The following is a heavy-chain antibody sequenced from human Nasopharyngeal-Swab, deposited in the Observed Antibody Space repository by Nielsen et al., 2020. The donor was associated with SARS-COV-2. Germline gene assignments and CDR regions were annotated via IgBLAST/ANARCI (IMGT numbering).Heavy chain of an antibody. CDR3: AKMPYGDTAMVPHWYFDL. V-gene: IGHV3-9*01. CDR2: ISWNSGSI. J-gene: IGHJ2*01. Sequence: SLKISCAASGFTFDDYAMHWVRQAPGKGLEWVSGISWNSGSIGYADSVKGRFTISRDNAKNSLHLQMNSLRAEDTALYYCAKMPYGDTAMVPHWYFDLWGRGTLVTVSS. CDR1: GFTFDDYA. D-gene: IGHD5-18*01.